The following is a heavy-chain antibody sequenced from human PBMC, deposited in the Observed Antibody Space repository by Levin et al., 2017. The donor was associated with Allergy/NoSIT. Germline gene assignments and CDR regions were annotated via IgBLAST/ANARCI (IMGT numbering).Heavy chain of an antibody. Sequence: GESLKISCAASGFSFSLYGMHWVRQAPGKGLEWVAVIAYDGTNQYYADSVEGRFTISRDDSQNTLYLQMNTLRTEDTAGYYCAKGGASGSGSVYKWFDSWGQGTLVTVSS. J-gene: IGHJ5*01. CDR3: AKGGASGSGSVYKWFDS. CDR2: IAYDGTNQ. V-gene: IGHV3-30*18. CDR1: GFSFSLYG. D-gene: IGHD3-10*01.